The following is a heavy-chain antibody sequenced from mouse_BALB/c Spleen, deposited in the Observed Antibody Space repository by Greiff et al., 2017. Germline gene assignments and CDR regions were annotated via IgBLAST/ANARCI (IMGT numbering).Heavy chain of an antibody. J-gene: IGHJ2*01. CDR1: GYTFTSYW. V-gene: IGHV1-9*01. D-gene: IGHD1-1*01. CDR2: ILPGSGST. CDR3: ARSDYGSRNYFDY. Sequence: VQLQQPGAELVRPGASVKLSCKASGYTFTSYWINWVKQRPGHGLEWIGEILPGSGSTNYNEKFKGKATFTADTSSNTAYMQLSSLTSEDSAVYYCARSDYGSRNYFDYWGQGTTLTVSS.